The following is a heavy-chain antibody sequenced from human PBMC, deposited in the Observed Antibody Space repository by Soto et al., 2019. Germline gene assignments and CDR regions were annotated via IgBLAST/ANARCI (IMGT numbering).Heavy chain of an antibody. J-gene: IGHJ4*02. CDR2: ISGSGGST. V-gene: IGHV3-23*01. Sequence: GGSLRLSCAASGFTFSSYAMSWVRQAPGKGLEWVSAISGSGGSTYYADSVKGRFTISRDNSKNTLYLQMNSLRAEDTAVYYCAIPSGAAPFWYYFDYWGQGTLVTVSS. CDR1: GFTFSSYA. CDR3: AIPSGAAPFWYYFDY. D-gene: IGHD1-26*01.